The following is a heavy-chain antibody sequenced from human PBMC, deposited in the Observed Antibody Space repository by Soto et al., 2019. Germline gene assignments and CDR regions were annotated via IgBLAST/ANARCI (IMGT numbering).Heavy chain of an antibody. CDR2: INPSDSYT. CDR3: ARLGYCTGTSCYTFDS. V-gene: IGHV5-10-1*01. CDR1: GYSFTSYW. D-gene: IGHD2-2*02. J-gene: IGHJ4*02. Sequence: GESLKISCQGSGYSFTSYWIGWVRQMPGKGLEWVGRINPSDSYTTYSPSFQGHVTISADKSFSTAYLQWSGLKASDTAMYYCARLGYCTGTSCYTFDSWGQGTLVTVSS.